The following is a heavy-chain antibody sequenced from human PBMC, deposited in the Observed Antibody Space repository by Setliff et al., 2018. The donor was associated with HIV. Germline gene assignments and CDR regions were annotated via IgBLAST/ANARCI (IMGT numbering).Heavy chain of an antibody. V-gene: IGHV4-61*08. D-gene: IGHD5-18*01. Sequence: PSETLSLTCTVSGGSISGGGYYWTWIRQYPGRGLEWIGYIYYSGRTNYNPSLKSRITLSVDTSKNQFSLKVTSVTAADTAVYYCAREIQFSATTYYYYYMDDWGRGTTVTVSS. CDR2: IYYSGRT. J-gene: IGHJ6*03. CDR3: AREIQFSATTYYYYYMDD. CDR1: GGSISGGGYY.